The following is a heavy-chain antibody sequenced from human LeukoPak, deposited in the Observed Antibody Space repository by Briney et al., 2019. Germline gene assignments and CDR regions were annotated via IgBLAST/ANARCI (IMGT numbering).Heavy chain of an antibody. J-gene: IGHJ3*02. CDR2: IIPNFGTA. CDR1: GGTFSSYA. CDR3: ARGGTKKSYYYDSSGFPDAFDI. Sequence: GASVKVSCKASGGTFSSYAISWVRQAPGQGLEWMGGIIPNFGTANYAQKLQGRVTITTDESTSTAYMQLSSLRSEDTAVYYCARGGTKKSYYYDSSGFPDAFDIWGQGTMVTVSS. V-gene: IGHV1-69*05. D-gene: IGHD3-22*01.